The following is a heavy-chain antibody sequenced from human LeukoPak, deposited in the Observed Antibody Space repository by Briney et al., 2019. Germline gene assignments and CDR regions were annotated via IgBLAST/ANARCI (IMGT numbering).Heavy chain of an antibody. CDR2: IIPMFGTT. D-gene: IGHD6-13*01. CDR3: AREGALAAAGEFDY. Sequence: ASVKVSCKGSGGIFSNSAISWVRPDPGQGLEYMGGIIPMFGTTNYARRFQGRLTITADESTSTTYMELSSLRSEDTALCYCAREGALAAAGEFDYWGQGTLVTVSS. J-gene: IGHJ4*02. CDR1: GGIFSNSA. V-gene: IGHV1-69*01.